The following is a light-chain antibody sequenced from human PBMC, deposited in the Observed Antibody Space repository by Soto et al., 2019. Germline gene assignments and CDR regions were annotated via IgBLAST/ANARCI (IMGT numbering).Light chain of an antibody. J-gene: IGKJ4*01. CDR2: GAS. CDR3: QQYNNWPPLT. V-gene: IGKV3D-15*01. CDR1: QSVSSK. Sequence: EIVMTRSPATLSVSPGEGATLSCRASQSVSSKLAWYQQKPGQAPRLLIYGASSRATGIPDRFSGSGSGTEFTLTISSLQSEDFAVYYCQQYNNWPPLTFGGGTKVDI.